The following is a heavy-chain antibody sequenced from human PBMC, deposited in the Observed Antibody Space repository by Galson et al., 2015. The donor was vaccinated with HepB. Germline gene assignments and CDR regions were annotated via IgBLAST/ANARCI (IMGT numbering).Heavy chain of an antibody. CDR3: AREPYDFWSGYYYYYYYYMDV. Sequence: SLRLSCAASGFTFSSYGMHWVRQAPGKGLEWVAVIWYDGSNKYYADSVKGRFTISRDNSKNTLYLQMNSLRAEDTAVYYCAREPYDFWSGYYYYYYYYMDVWGKGTTVTVSS. D-gene: IGHD3-3*01. CDR2: IWYDGSNK. J-gene: IGHJ6*03. CDR1: GFTFSSYG. V-gene: IGHV3-33*01.